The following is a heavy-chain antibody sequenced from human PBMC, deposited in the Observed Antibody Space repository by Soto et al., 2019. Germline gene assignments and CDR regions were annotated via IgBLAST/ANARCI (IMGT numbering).Heavy chain of an antibody. V-gene: IGHV1-18*04. Sequence: QVQLVQSGAEVKKPGASVKVSCKPSGYSFTRYGFSWVRQAPGQGLEWMGWISGSNEDTHYAQKFQGRVSMTTDTPTSTAYMELRSLRSDDTAVYYCARDSSSGYFDSSDYPTGFDFWGQGTLVTVSS. J-gene: IGHJ4*02. CDR2: ISGSNEDT. CDR3: ARDSSSGYFDSSDYPTGFDF. CDR1: GYSFTRYG. D-gene: IGHD3-22*01.